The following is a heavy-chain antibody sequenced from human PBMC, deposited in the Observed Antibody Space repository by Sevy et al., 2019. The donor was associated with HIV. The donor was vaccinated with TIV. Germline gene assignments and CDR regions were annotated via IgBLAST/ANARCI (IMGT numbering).Heavy chain of an antibody. CDR2: ISAYNGNT. Sequence: GPVKVSCKASGYTFTSYGISWVRQAPGQGLEWMGWISAYNGNTNYAQKLQGRVTMTTDTSTSTAYMELRSLRSDDTAVYYCARWSQDTSIENYYYYYGMDVWGQGTTVTVSS. CDR3: ARWSQDTSIENYYYYYGMDV. J-gene: IGHJ6*02. D-gene: IGHD3-16*02. CDR1: GYTFTSYG. V-gene: IGHV1-18*01.